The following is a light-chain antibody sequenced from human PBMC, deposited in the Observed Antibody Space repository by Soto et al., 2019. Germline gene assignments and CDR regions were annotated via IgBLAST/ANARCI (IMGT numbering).Light chain of an antibody. CDR1: QTISSNY. CDR3: QQYVSWT. CDR2: GTS. Sequence: EIVLTQSPGTLSVSPGERATLSCRASQTISSNYLAWYQQKPGQAPSLLIYGTSSRATGIPDRFSGSWSGTDFTLTISRLESADYAIYYCQQYVSWTFGQGTKVEIK. J-gene: IGKJ1*01. V-gene: IGKV3-20*01.